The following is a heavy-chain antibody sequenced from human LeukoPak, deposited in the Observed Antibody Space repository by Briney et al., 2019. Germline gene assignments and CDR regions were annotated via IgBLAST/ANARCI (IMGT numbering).Heavy chain of an antibody. V-gene: IGHV3-23*01. CDR2: ISGTGGRI. Sequence: PGGSLRLSCVASGFTFSSYAMSWVRQAPGKGLEGVSGISGTGGRIAYADSVKGRFTISRDNAQKRLYLQMNSLRVEDTAVYYCAKWTNIVVGTAVIDHWGQGTRVTVSS. D-gene: IGHD2-21*02. J-gene: IGHJ4*02. CDR1: GFTFSSYA. CDR3: AKWTNIVVGTAVIDH.